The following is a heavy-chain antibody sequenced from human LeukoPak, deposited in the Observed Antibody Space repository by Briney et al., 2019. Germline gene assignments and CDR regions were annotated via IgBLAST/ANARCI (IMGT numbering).Heavy chain of an antibody. CDR2: INPQGDIT. CDR1: GYTFTKYL. J-gene: IGHJ5*02. D-gene: IGHD2-21*01. CDR3: ARPSYCVADNCGYWLDP. Sequence: RASVKVSCKTSGYTFTKYLIHWVRQAPGQGLEWMGTINPQGDITNYAQRFQGRNTLTEDTSTSTVYMELSSLTSEDTAVYYCARPSYCVADNCGYWLDPWGPGTLVTVSS. V-gene: IGHV1-46*01.